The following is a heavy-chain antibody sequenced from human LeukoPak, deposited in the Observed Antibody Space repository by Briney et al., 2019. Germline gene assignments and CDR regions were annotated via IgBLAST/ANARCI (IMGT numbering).Heavy chain of an antibody. J-gene: IGHJ2*01. Sequence: PGGSLRLSCAASGFTFSDYYMSWIRQAPGKGLEWVSYISSSGSTIYYADSVKGRFTISRDNAKNSLYLQMNSLRAEDTAVYYCARPPITYDYVWGGGDLGGRGTLVTVSS. V-gene: IGHV3-11*04. CDR2: ISSSGSTI. D-gene: IGHD3-16*01. CDR1: GFTFSDYY. CDR3: ARPPITYDYVWGGGDL.